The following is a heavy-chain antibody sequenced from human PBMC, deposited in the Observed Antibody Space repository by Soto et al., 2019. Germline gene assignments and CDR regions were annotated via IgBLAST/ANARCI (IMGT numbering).Heavy chain of an antibody. CDR1: GGNVSRGGYS. V-gene: IGHV4-30-2*01. J-gene: IGHJ5*02. D-gene: IGHD3-22*01. CDR2: IYHSGST. CDR3: ARTYYYDSSGYGFDP. Sequence: SLPMPITCALSGGNVSRGGYSRCCKKKPPGKGLEWIGYIYHSGSTYYNPSLKSRVTISVDRSKNQFSLKLSSVTAADTAVYYCARTYYYDSSGYGFDPWGQGTLVTVSS.